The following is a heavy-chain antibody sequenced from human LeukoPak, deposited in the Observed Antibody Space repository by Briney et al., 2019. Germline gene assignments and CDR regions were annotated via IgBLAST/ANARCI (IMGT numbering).Heavy chain of an antibody. CDR1: GGTFSSYA. CDR3: ARAAEPYCNGGSCFFTEDC. J-gene: IGHJ4*02. CDR2: IIPIFGTA. D-gene: IGHD2-15*01. V-gene: IGHV1-69*13. Sequence: ASVKVSCKASGGTFSSYAISWVRQAPGQGLEWMGGIIPIFGTANYAQKFQGRVTITADESTSTAYMELSSLRSEDTAVYYCARAAEPYCNGGSCFFTEDCWGQGTLVTVSS.